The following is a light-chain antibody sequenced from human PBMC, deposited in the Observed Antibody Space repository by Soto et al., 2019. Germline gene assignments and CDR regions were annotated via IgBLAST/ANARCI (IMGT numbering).Light chain of an antibody. J-gene: IGKJ3*01. Sequence: EIVLTQSPATLSLSPGERATLSCRASQSVSSYLAWYQQKPGLAPRLLIYDASNRATGIPARFSGSGSGTDFTLTISSLEPEDFAVYYCQQRSNWPSFTFGPGTKVDIK. CDR3: QQRSNWPSFT. CDR1: QSVSSY. V-gene: IGKV3-11*01. CDR2: DAS.